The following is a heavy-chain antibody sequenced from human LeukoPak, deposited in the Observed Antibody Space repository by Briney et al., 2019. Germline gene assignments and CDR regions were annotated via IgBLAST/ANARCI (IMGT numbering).Heavy chain of an antibody. V-gene: IGHV1-18*01. D-gene: IGHD3-10*01. CDR2: ISAYNGNT. J-gene: IGHJ4*02. CDR1: GYTFTSYG. Sequence: ASVKVSCKASGYTFTSYGISWVRQAPGQGLEWMGWISAYNGNTNYAQKLQGRVTMTTDTSTSTVYMELSSLRSEDTAVYYCARDGGGYYGSGSYFDYWGQGTLVTVSS. CDR3: ARDGGGYYGSGSYFDY.